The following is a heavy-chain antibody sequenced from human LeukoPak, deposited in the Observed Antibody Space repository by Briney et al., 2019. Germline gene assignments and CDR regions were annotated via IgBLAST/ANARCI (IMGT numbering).Heavy chain of an antibody. V-gene: IGHV3-30*18. D-gene: IGHD1-26*01. CDR3: AKDTPQWELRFGFDY. CDR2: ISYDGSNK. J-gene: IGHJ4*02. CDR1: GFTFSSYG. Sequence: GRPLRLSCAASGFTFSSYGMHWVRQAPGKGLEWVAVISYDGSNKYYADSVKGRFTISRDNSKNTLYPQMNSLRAEDTAVYYCAKDTPQWELRFGFDYWGQGTLVTVSS.